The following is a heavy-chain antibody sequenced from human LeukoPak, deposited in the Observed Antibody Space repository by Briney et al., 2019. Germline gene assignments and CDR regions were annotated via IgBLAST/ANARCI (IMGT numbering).Heavy chain of an antibody. D-gene: IGHD3-22*01. Sequence: SETLSLTCSVYGGSFSGYFWTWMRQSAGKGLEWIGRIYTSGSTDYNPSLRSRVTMSVDTSRNQFSLKLTSVTAADTAVYYCARESKSYNGNGYYHAYWGQGTLVTVSS. J-gene: IGHJ4*02. V-gene: IGHV4-4*07. CDR3: ARESKSYNGNGYYHAY. CDR2: IYTSGST. CDR1: GGSFSGYF.